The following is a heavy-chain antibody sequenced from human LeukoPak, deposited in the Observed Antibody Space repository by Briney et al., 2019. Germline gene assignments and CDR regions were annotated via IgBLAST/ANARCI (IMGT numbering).Heavy chain of an antibody. CDR1: GGSISTYY. D-gene: IGHD3-22*01. CDR3: ARGPSSGRLYYYYYYYMDV. Sequence: PSETLSLTCTVSGGSISTYYWNWIRQPPGKGLEWIGYIYYSGSTNYNPSLKSRVTISVDTSKNQFSLKLSSVTAADTAVYYCARGPSSGRLYYYYYYYMDVWGKGTTVTVSS. J-gene: IGHJ6*03. V-gene: IGHV4-59*01. CDR2: IYYSGST.